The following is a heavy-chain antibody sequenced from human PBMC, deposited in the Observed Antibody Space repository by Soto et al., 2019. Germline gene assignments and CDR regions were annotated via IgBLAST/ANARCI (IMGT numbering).Heavy chain of an antibody. Sequence: ASVKVSCKASGYTFTSYGISWVRQAPGQGLEWMGWISAYNGNTNYAQKLQGRVTMTTDTSTSTAYMELRSLRSDDKAVYYCARVVVAATAEVGYYYYGMDVWGQGTTVTVS. V-gene: IGHV1-18*04. J-gene: IGHJ6*02. D-gene: IGHD2-15*01. CDR2: ISAYNGNT. CDR3: ARVVVAATAEVGYYYYGMDV. CDR1: GYTFTSYG.